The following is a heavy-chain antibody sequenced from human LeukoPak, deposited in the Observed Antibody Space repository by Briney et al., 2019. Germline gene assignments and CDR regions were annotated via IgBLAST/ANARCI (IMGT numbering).Heavy chain of an antibody. CDR2: IKQDGSEK. V-gene: IGHV3-7*01. Sequence: GGSLRLSCAASGFTFSSYWMSWVRQAPGKGLEWVANIKQDGSEKYYVDSVKGRFTISRDNAKNSLYLQMNSLRAEDTAVYYCARGFQGRYDFWSGYRRSHWYFDLWGRGTLVTVSS. CDR1: GFTFSSYW. D-gene: IGHD3-3*01. CDR3: ARGFQGRYDFWSGYRRSHWYFDL. J-gene: IGHJ2*01.